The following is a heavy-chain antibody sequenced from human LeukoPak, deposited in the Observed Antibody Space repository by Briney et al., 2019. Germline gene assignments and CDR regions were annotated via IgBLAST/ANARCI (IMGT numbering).Heavy chain of an antibody. Sequence: GGSLRLSCAASGFTFSSYAMSWVRQAPGKGLEWVPAISGSGGSTYYADSVKGRFTISRDNAKNSLYLQMNSLRAEDTAVYYCARDTPRVPDPWGQGTLVTVSS. CDR1: GFTFSSYA. J-gene: IGHJ5*02. CDR3: ARDTPRVPDP. CDR2: ISGSGGST. V-gene: IGHV3-23*01.